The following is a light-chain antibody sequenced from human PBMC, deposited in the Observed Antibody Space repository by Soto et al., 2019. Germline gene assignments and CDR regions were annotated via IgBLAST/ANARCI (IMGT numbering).Light chain of an antibody. Sequence: EIVMTQSPATLSVSPGERATLSCRASQSVDSNLAWYQQKPGQAPRLLMYGASTRATGVPARFSGSGSGTEFTLTISSLPSEDFAVYYCQEYNNWPPYTFGQGTKLEIK. CDR2: GAS. CDR1: QSVDSN. CDR3: QEYNNWPPYT. J-gene: IGKJ2*01. V-gene: IGKV3-15*01.